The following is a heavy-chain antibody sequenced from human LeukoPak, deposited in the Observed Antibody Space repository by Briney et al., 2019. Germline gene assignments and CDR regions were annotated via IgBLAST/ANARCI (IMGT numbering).Heavy chain of an antibody. CDR2: INPSGGST. Sequence: ASVKVSCKASGYTFTSYYMHWVRQAPGQELEWMGIINPSGGSTSYAQKFQGRVTMTTDTSTTTAYMELRSLTSDDTAVYYCARAGAVVDNWFDPWGQGTLVTVSS. CDR1: GYTFTSYY. CDR3: ARAGAVVDNWFDP. V-gene: IGHV1-46*01. J-gene: IGHJ5*02. D-gene: IGHD2-15*01.